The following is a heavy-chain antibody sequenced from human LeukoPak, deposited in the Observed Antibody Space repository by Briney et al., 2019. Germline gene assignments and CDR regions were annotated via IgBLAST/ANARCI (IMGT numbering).Heavy chain of an antibody. J-gene: IGHJ6*02. CDR3: ARGTTYNHDRSGRYGMDV. V-gene: IGHV3-21*01. CDR2: IGSSPGYM. CDR1: GFTFSTFG. D-gene: IGHD3-22*01. Sequence: GGSLRLSCAASGFTFSTFGMNWGRQAPGKGLEWVSSIGSSPGYMYYADSVKGRFTISRDNAKNSLYLQMNSLGAEDTAMYYCARGTTYNHDRSGRYGMDVWGQGTTVTVSS.